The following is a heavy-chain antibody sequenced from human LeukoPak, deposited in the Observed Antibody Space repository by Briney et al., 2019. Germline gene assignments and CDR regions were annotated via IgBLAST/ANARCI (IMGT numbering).Heavy chain of an antibody. J-gene: IGHJ4*02. CDR2: IYSGGST. V-gene: IGHV3-53*01. Sequence: PGGSLRLSCAASGFIVSSKYMSWVRQAPGKGLEWVSVIYSGGSTYYAASVEGRFTISRDSSKNTVYLQMNNLRVDDTAVYYCARAGPIDYWGQGILVTVSS. CDR1: GFIVSSKY. CDR3: ARAGPIDY.